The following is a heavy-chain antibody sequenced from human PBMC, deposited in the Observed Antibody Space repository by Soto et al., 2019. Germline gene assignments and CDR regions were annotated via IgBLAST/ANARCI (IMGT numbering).Heavy chain of an antibody. V-gene: IGHV4-31*02. Sequence: PSETLSLTCTVSGGSISSGGYYWSWIRQHPGKGLEWIGYIYYSGSTYYNPSLKSRVTISVDTSKNQFSLKLSSVTAADTAVYYCATGSLRSDYYFDYWGQGTLVTVSS. CDR3: ATGSLRSDYYFDY. CDR2: IYYSGST. D-gene: IGHD4-17*01. J-gene: IGHJ4*02. CDR1: GGSISSGGYY.